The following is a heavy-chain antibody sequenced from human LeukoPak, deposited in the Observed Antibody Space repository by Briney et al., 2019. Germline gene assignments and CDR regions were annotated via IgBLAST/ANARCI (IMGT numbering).Heavy chain of an antibody. CDR1: GYSISSGYY. V-gene: IGHV4-38-2*01. J-gene: IGHJ4*02. D-gene: IGHD6-25*01. CDR2: LYYGENS. Sequence: PSETLSLTCAVSGYSISSGYYWGWIRQAPGKGLEWIGSLYYGENSHYNPSLKSRATLSVDTSNNQFSLKLTSVTAADAAVYFCARQLPTAAADTRGYLDYWGQGTVVTVSS. CDR3: ARQLPTAAADTRGYLDY.